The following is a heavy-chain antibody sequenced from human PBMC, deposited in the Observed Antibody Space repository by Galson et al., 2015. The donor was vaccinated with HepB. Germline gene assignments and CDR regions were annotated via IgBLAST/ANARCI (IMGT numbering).Heavy chain of an antibody. J-gene: IGHJ3*02. CDR3: ARPNGYSSGSLDAFDI. V-gene: IGHV1-69*13. Sequence: SVKVSCKASGGTFSSYAISWVRQAPGQGLEWMGGIIPIFGTANYAQKFQGRVTITADESTSTAYMELSSLRSEDTAVYYCARPNGYSSGSLDAFDIWGQGTMVTVSS. CDR1: GGTFSSYA. D-gene: IGHD6-19*01. CDR2: IIPIFGTA.